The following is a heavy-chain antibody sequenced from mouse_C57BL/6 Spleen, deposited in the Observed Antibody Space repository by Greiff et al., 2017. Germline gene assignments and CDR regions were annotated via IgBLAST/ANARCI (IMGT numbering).Heavy chain of an antibody. Sequence: VQLQESGAELVRPGTSVKVSCKASGYSFTNYLIEWVKQRPGQGLEWIGVINPGSGGTNYNEKFKGKATLTADKSSSTAYMQLSSLTSEDSAVYVCARRVYYGNHYAMDYWGQGTSVTVSS. J-gene: IGHJ4*01. CDR2: INPGSGGT. CDR3: ARRVYYGNHYAMDY. V-gene: IGHV1-54*01. CDR1: GYSFTNYL. D-gene: IGHD2-1*01.